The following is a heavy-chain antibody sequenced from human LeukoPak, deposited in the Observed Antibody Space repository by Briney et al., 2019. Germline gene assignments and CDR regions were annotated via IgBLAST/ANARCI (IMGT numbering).Heavy chain of an antibody. J-gene: IGHJ6*02. Sequence: GGSLRLSCAASGFTFSGYGMHWVRQAPGKGLVWVSRISTGGGSTSYADSVKGRFTISRDNAKNTLYLQMNSLRVEDTAVYHCVRPHPPPNTRPPSYGMDVWGQRTTVTVSS. D-gene: IGHD2-2*02. CDR3: VRPHPPPNTRPPSYGMDV. V-gene: IGHV3-74*01. CDR2: ISTGGGST. CDR1: GFTFSGYG.